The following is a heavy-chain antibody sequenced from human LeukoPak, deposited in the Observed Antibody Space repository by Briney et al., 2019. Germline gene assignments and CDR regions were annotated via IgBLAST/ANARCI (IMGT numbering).Heavy chain of an antibody. V-gene: IGHV3-21*01. CDR1: GFTFSRND. J-gene: IGHJ4*02. CDR3: ARGVYGDYPLEGSYYFDF. CDR2: ITGNGNYI. Sequence: GGSLRLSCAAPGFTFSRNDMNWVRQAPGKGLEWVSSITGNGNYIYYADSAKGRFTISRDNAKNSLFLQMNSLRAEDTAVYFCARGVYGDYPLEGSYYFDFWGQGTLVTVSS. D-gene: IGHD4-17*01.